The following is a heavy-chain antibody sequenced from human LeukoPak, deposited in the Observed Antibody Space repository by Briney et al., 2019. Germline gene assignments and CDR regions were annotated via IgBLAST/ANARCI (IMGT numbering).Heavy chain of an antibody. J-gene: IGHJ5*02. CDR3: ARDSSGWYRWFDP. CDR1: GGSIGSYY. V-gene: IGHV4-59*01. D-gene: IGHD6-19*01. CDR2: IYYSGST. Sequence: SETLSLTCTVSGGSIGSYYWSWIRQPPGKGLEWIGYIYYSGSTNYNPSLKSRVTISVDTSKNQFSLKLGSVTAADTAVYYCARDSSGWYRWFDPWGQGTLDTVSS.